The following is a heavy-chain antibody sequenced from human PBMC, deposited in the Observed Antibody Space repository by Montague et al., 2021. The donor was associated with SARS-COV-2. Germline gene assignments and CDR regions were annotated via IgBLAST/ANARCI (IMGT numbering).Heavy chain of an antibody. V-gene: IGHV3-30*04. CDR1: GFTFSSYA. CDR3: ARGAGITIFGVVIPGYYYMDV. Sequence: SLRLSCAASGFTFSSYAMHWVRQAPGKGLEWVAVISYDGSNKYYADSVKGRFTISRDNSKNTLYLQMNSLRAEDTAVYYCARGAGITIFGVVIPGYYYMDVWAKGPRSPSP. J-gene: IGHJ6*03. CDR2: ISYDGSNK. D-gene: IGHD3-3*01.